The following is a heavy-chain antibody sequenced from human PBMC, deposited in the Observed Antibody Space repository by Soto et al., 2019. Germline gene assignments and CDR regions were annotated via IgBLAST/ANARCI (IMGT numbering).Heavy chain of an antibody. CDR3: ASKTVTNWFDP. J-gene: IGHJ5*02. V-gene: IGHV4-30-4*01. CDR2: IYYSGST. Sequence: QVQLQESGPGLVKPSQTLSLTCTVSGGSISSGDYYWSWIRQPPGKGLEWIGYIYYSGSTYYNPSLKSXXTXSVXTSKNQFSLKLSSVTAADTAVYYCASKTVTNWFDPWGQGTLVTVSS. CDR1: GGSISSGDYY. D-gene: IGHD4-4*01.